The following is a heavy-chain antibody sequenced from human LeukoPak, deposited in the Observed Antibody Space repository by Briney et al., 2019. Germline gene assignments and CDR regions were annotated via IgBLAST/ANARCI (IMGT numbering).Heavy chain of an antibody. CDR2: IYYSGST. J-gene: IGHJ3*02. D-gene: IGHD5-24*01. CDR3: ARAGTLQSNPSAFDI. CDR1: GGSISSYY. Sequence: SETLALTCTVSGGSISSYYWSWIRQPPGKGLEWIGYIYYSGSTSYNPSLRSRVTISVDTSKNQFSLKLYSVTAADTAVYYCARAGTLQSNPSAFDIWGQGTMVTVSS. V-gene: IGHV4-59*01.